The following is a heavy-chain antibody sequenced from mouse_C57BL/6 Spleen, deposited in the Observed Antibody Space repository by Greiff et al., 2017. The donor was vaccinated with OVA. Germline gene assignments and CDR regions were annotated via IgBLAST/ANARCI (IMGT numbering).Heavy chain of an antibody. V-gene: IGHV1-15*01. J-gene: IGHJ3*01. D-gene: IGHD2-4*01. Sequence: QVQLKQSGAELVRPGASVTLSCKASGYTFTDYEMHWVKQTPVHGLEWIGAIDPETGGTAYNQKFKGKAILTADKSSSTAYMELRSLTSEDSAVYYCTICDYDGSWFAYWGQGTLVTVSA. CDR2: IDPETGGT. CDR1: GYTFTDYE. CDR3: TICDYDGSWFAY.